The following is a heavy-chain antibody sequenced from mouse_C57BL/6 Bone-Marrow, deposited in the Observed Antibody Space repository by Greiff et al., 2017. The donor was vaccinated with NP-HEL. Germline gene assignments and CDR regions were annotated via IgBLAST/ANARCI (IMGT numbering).Heavy chain of an antibody. Sequence: VQLKESGPELVKPGASVKIPCKASGYTFTDYNMDWVKQSHGKSLEWIGDINPNNGGTIYNQKFKGKATLTVEKSSSTAYMELRSLTSEDTAVYYCARRGHDGYYGLWFYAMDYWGQGTSVTVSS. CDR2: INPNNGGT. D-gene: IGHD2-3*01. J-gene: IGHJ4*01. CDR1: GYTFTDYN. CDR3: ARRGHDGYYGLWFYAMDY. V-gene: IGHV1-18*01.